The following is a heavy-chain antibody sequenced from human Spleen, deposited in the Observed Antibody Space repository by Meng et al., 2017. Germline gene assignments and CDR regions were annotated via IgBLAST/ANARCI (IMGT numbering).Heavy chain of an antibody. Sequence: GGSLRLSCGASGFTFSNYWMHWVRQVPGKGLVWVSRINTDGTTTTYADSVKGRFTISRDNAKNSLYLQMNSLRAEDTAVYYCARVVIVATINTTYYFDYWGQGTLVTVSS. J-gene: IGHJ4*02. CDR3: ARVVIVATINTTYYFDY. CDR2: INTDGTTT. V-gene: IGHV3-74*01. CDR1: GFTFSNYW. D-gene: IGHD5-12*01.